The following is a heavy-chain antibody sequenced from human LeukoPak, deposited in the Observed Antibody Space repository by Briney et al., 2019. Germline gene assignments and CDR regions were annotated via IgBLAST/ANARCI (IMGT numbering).Heavy chain of an antibody. D-gene: IGHD6-13*01. J-gene: IGHJ4*02. V-gene: IGHV3-21*01. CDR3: ARPGLEQQLVLYYFDY. CDR2: ISGSSYYI. Sequence: GGSLRLSCAASGFTFSSYSMNWVRQAPGKGLEWVSSISGSSYYIYYADSVKGRFTISRDNAKNSLYLQMNSLRAEDTAVYYCARPGLEQQLVLYYFDYWGQGTLVTVSS. CDR1: GFTFSSYS.